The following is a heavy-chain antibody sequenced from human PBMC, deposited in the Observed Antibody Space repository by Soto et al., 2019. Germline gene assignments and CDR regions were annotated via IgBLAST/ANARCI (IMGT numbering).Heavy chain of an antibody. V-gene: IGHV3-23*01. CDR2: ISGSGAAT. CDR1: GFTFTSSA. Sequence: PGGSLRLSCAASGFTFTSSAMSWVRQAPGKGLEWVASISGSGAATYIADSMKGRFAISRDNSKNTLFLQMDNLRVGDTAVYFCAKSSGCSGGFCHWRQGTRVTVSS. CDR3: AKSSGCSGGFCH. J-gene: IGHJ5*02. D-gene: IGHD3-22*01.